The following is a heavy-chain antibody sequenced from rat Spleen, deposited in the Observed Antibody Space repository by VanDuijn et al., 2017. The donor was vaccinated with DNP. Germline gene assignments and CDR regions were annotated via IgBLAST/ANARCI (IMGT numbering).Heavy chain of an antibody. CDR1: AYTFTSYY. CDR2: INTGSGGT. Sequence: QVQLQQSGAELAKPGSSVKISCKASAYTFTSYYIGWIKQTTGQGLEYIGYINTGSGGTNYNEKFRGRATLTVDKSSSTAFMQLSSLTPDDSAVYYCARWVGYFDYWGQGVMVTVSS. J-gene: IGHJ2*01. V-gene: IGHV1-43*01. D-gene: IGHD1-7*01. CDR3: ARWVGYFDY.